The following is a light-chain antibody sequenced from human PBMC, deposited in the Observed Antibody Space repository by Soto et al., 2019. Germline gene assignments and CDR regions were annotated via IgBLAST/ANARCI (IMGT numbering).Light chain of an antibody. CDR1: QGISSW. J-gene: IGKJ4*02. CDR3: QQANSFLLM. Sequence: DIQMTQSPSSVSASVGDRVTITCRASQGISSWLAWYQQKPGKAPRLLIYAASGLQSGVPSRFSGSRSGTDVTHTLSILQREDFSTYYCQQANSFLLMFGGGTKVEVK. CDR2: AAS. V-gene: IGKV1-12*01.